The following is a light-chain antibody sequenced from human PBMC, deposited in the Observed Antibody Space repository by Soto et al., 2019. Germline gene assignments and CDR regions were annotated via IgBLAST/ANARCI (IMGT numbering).Light chain of an antibody. CDR2: YVS. Sequence: QSALTQPASVSGSPGQSITISCTGTSSDVGGYNFVSWYQHHPGNATKLIIYYVSNRPSGVSNRFSGSKSGNTASLMISGLQAEDEADYYCSSSTTSSSVVFGGGTKRTVL. CDR1: SSDVGGYNF. CDR3: SSSTTSSSVV. V-gene: IGLV2-14*03. J-gene: IGLJ2*01.